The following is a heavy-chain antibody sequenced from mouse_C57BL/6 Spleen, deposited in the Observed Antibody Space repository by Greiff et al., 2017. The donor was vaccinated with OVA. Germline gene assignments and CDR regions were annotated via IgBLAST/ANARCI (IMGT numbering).Heavy chain of an antibody. D-gene: IGHD2-3*01. CDR3: ARRGGDGYYDWYFDV. CDR2: IYPGSGST. J-gene: IGHJ1*03. Sequence: QVQLQQPGAELVKPGASVKMSCKASGYTFTSYWITWVKQRPGQGLEWIGDIYPGSGSTNYNEKFKSKATLTVDTSSSTAYMQLSSLTSEDSAVYYCARRGGDGYYDWYFDVWGTGTTVTVSS. CDR1: GYTFTSYW. V-gene: IGHV1-55*01.